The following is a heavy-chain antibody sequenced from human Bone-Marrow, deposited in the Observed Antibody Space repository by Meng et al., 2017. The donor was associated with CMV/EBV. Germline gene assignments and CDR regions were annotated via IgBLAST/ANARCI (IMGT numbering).Heavy chain of an antibody. Sequence: SETLSLTCIVAGGSISSYYCSWIRQPPGKGLEWNGYIYYIGSTNYNPPLKSRVTISVDTSKHQLSLKLSSVNAADTAVYSCARGPLSLPAAMSGNFAPWGQGTLVTVSS. CDR2: IYYIGST. J-gene: IGHJ5*02. CDR3: ARGPLSLPAAMSGNFAP. D-gene: IGHD2-2*01. V-gene: IGHV4-59*01. CDR1: GGSISSYY.